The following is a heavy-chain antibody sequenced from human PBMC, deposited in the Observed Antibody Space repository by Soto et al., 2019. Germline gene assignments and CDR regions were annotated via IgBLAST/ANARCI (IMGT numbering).Heavy chain of an antibody. V-gene: IGHV2-5*01. J-gene: IGHJ4*02. CDR1: GFSLSTSGAG. CDR3: AHSVWGDYAFY. D-gene: IGHD4-17*01. Sequence: SGPTLVNPTQTLTLTCTFSGFSLSTSGAGVGWTRQPPGKALEWLALIYWNADTRYSPSLKSRLTIPTDTSKNQVVLTMTHMDPVDTATYYCAHSVWGDYAFYWGQGTLVTVSS. CDR2: IYWNADT.